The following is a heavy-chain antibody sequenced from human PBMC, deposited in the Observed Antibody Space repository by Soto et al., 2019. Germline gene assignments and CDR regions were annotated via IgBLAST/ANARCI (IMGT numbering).Heavy chain of an antibody. J-gene: IGHJ6*03. CDR1: GFTFNSYA. V-gene: IGHV3-23*01. CDR3: AKSGGRDYYYYMDV. D-gene: IGHD3-10*01. Sequence: EVQLLESGGALAQPGESLRLSCAASGFTFNSYAMSWVRQVPGKGLEWVSAISGSGGSTYYADSVKGRFTISRDNSKNTLYLQMKSLRAEDTAIFYCAKSGGRDYYYYMDVWGKGTTVTVSS. CDR2: ISGSGGST.